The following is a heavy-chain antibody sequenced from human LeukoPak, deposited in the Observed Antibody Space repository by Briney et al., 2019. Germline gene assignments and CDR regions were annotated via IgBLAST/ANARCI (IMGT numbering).Heavy chain of an antibody. Sequence: NPGGSLRLSCAASGFTFSSYSMNWVRQAPGKGLEWVSSISSSSSYIYYADSVKGRFPISRDNAKNSLYLQMNSLRAEDTAVYYCARGIAVAGNTYWGQGTLVTVSS. CDR1: GFTFSSYS. CDR2: ISSSSSYI. V-gene: IGHV3-21*01. CDR3: ARGIAVAGNTY. D-gene: IGHD6-19*01. J-gene: IGHJ4*02.